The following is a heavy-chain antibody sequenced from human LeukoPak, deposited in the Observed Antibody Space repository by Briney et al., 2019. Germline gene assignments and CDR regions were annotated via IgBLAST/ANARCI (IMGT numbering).Heavy chain of an antibody. CDR1: GYTFTSYG. Sequence: ASVKVSCKASGYTFTSYGISWVRQAPGQGLEWMGWISAYNGNTNYAQKLQGRVTMTTDTSTSRAYMELRSLRSDDTAVYYCARVYYDSSGKPFDYWGQGTLVTVSS. CDR3: ARVYYDSSGKPFDY. D-gene: IGHD3-22*01. V-gene: IGHV1-18*01. J-gene: IGHJ4*02. CDR2: ISAYNGNT.